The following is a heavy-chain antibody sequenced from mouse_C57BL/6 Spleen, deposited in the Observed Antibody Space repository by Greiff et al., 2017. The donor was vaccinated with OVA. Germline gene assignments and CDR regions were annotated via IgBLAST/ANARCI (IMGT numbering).Heavy chain of an antibody. J-gene: IGHJ2*01. Sequence: QVQLQQPGAELVMPGASVKLSCKASGYTFTSYWMHWVKQRPGQGLEWIGEIDPSDSYTNYNQKFKGKSTLTVYKSSSTAYMQLSSLTSEDSAVXYCARWETGTWDYFDYWGQGTTLTVSS. CDR3: ARWETGTWDYFDY. V-gene: IGHV1-69*01. CDR2: IDPSDSYT. CDR1: GYTFTSYW. D-gene: IGHD4-1*01.